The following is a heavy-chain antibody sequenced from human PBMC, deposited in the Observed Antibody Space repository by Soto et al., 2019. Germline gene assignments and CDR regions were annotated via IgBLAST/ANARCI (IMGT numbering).Heavy chain of an antibody. CDR1: GFTFRSYA. V-gene: IGHV3-30-3*01. CDR2: ISYDGSNK. CDR3: ANIMISFGVVSPGHDC. Sequence: QVQLVESGGGVVQPGRSLRLSCAASGFTFRSYAMHWVRQAPGKGLEWVAVISYDGSNKYYADSVKGRFTISRDNSKNSLYLQMNSLRAEDTAVYYCANIMISFGVVSPGHDCWGQGTLVTVSS. J-gene: IGHJ4*02. D-gene: IGHD3-16*01.